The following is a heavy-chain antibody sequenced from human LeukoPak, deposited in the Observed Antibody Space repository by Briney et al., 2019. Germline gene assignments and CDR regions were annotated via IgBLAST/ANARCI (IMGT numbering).Heavy chain of an antibody. CDR1: GFTFSSHA. CDR3: AKAGETWTYFDY. D-gene: IGHD3-10*01. CDR2: ISGSGGST. Sequence: PGGSQRLSCAASGFTFSSHAMSWVRQAPGKGLEWVTAISGSGGSTYYADSVKGRFTISRDNSKNTLYLQMNSLRAEDTAVYYCAKAGETWTYFDYWGQGTLVTVSS. V-gene: IGHV3-23*01. J-gene: IGHJ4*02.